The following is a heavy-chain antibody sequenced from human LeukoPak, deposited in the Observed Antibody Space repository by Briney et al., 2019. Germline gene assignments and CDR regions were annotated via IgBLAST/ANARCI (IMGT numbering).Heavy chain of an antibody. CDR1: GGSISSYY. CDR3: ARDFIGGGRDGYNYGFDY. J-gene: IGHJ4*02. V-gene: IGHV4-59*01. CDR2: IYYSGST. D-gene: IGHD5-24*01. Sequence: KPSETLSLTCAVSGGSISSYYWSWIRQPPGKGLEWIGYIYYSGSTNYNPSLKSRVTISVDTSKNQFSLKLSSVTAADTAVYYCARDFIGGGRDGYNYGFDYWGQGTLVTVSS.